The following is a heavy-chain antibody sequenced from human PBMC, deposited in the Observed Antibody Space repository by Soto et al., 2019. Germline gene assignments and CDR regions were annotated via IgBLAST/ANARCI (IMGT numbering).Heavy chain of an antibody. CDR1: GFTFSSYS. CDR3: ARNEAFGVVIMYMDV. CDR2: ISSSSSTI. D-gene: IGHD3-3*01. Sequence: PGGSLRLSCAASGFTFSSYSMNWVRQAPGKGLEWVSYISSSSSTIYYADSVKGRFTISRDNAKNSLYLQMNSLRAEDTAVYYCARNEAFGVVIMYMDVWAKGNTVPVSS. V-gene: IGHV3-48*01. J-gene: IGHJ6*03.